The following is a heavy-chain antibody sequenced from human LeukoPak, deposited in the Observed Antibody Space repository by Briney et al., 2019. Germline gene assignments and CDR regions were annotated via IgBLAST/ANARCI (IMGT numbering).Heavy chain of an antibody. CDR2: IYSGGRT. CDR1: GFTVSSNY. Sequence: GGSLRLSCAASGFTVSSNYMSWVRQAPGKGLEWVSIIYSGGRTFYANSVKGRFTISRDNSENTVFLQMNSLRAEDTAVYYCASQSRYYFDFWGQGTLVTVSS. CDR3: ASQSRYYFDF. V-gene: IGHV3-53*01. J-gene: IGHJ4*02.